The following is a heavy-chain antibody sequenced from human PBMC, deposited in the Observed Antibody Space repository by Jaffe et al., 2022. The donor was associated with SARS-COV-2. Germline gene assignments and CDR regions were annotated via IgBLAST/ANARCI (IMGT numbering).Heavy chain of an antibody. V-gene: IGHV3-9*01. CDR1: GFTFDDYA. CDR3: AKDRSSSWYSAFDI. J-gene: IGHJ3*02. D-gene: IGHD6-13*01. CDR2: ISWNSGSI. Sequence: EVQLVESGGGLVQPGRSLRLSCAASGFTFDDYAMHWVRQAPGKGLEWVSGISWNSGSIGYADSVKGRFTISRDNAKNSLYLQMNSLRAEDTALYYCAKDRSSSWYSAFDIWGQGTMVTVSS.